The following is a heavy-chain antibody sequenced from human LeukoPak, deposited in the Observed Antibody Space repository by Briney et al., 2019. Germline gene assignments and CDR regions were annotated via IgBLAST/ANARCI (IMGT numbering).Heavy chain of an antibody. Sequence: SQTLSLTCAISGHSVSINSAAWNWIRQSPSRGLEWLGRTYYRSKWYNDYAVSVNSRITINPDTSKNQFSLQLNSVTPEDTAVYYCARGYYYGSGSYYPWFDYWGQGTLVTVSS. D-gene: IGHD3-10*01. J-gene: IGHJ4*02. CDR1: GHSVSINSAA. CDR3: ARGYYYGSGSYYPWFDY. CDR2: TYYRSKWYN. V-gene: IGHV6-1*01.